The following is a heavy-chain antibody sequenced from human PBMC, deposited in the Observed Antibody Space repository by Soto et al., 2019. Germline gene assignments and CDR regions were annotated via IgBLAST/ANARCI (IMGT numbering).Heavy chain of an antibody. J-gene: IGHJ3*01. Sequence: LRXCFAASGFIVTNYAMNWVRQAPGKGLEWVSVIGGRGNSAYYADSVQGRFTISRDNSKNTLSLQMSSLTADDTAIYYCVREGRGSFDFWGRGTMVTVSS. CDR2: IGGRGNSA. D-gene: IGHD5-12*01. V-gene: IGHV3-23*01. CDR1: GFIVTNYA. CDR3: VREGRGSFDF.